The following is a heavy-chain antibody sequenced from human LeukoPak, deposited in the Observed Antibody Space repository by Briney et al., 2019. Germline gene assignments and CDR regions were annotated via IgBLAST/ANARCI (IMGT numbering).Heavy chain of an antibody. Sequence: PSQTLSLTCTVSGGSISSGSYYWSWIRQPAGKGLEWIGRIYTSGSTNYNPSLKSRVTISVDTSKNQFSLKLSSVTAAHTAVYYCARSLGGNNGFDIWGQGTSVTVSS. CDR2: IYTSGST. CDR1: GGSISSGSYY. D-gene: IGHD3-3*01. CDR3: ARSLGGNNGFDI. V-gene: IGHV4-61*02. J-gene: IGHJ3*02.